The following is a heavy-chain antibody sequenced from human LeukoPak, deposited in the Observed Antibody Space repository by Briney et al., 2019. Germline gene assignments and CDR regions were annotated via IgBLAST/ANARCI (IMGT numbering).Heavy chain of an antibody. CDR2: IIPIFGTA. V-gene: IGHV1-69*13. Sequence: SVKVSCKASGGTSSNYAISWVRQAPGQGLEWMGGIIPIFGTANYAQKFQGRVTITADESTSTAYMELSSLRSEDTAVYYCARGFCEGDTAMQWSYYYYMDVWGKGTTVTISS. CDR1: GGTSSNYA. J-gene: IGHJ6*03. CDR3: ARGFCEGDTAMQWSYYYYMDV. D-gene: IGHD5-18*01.